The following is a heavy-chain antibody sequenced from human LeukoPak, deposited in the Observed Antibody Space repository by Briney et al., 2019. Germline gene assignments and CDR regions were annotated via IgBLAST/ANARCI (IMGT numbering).Heavy chain of an antibody. J-gene: IGHJ4*02. Sequence: GGSLRLSCVGSGFTFRGHAMSWVRQAPEKGLEFISGIYEIGGTTYYADSVKGRFSISRDNSKNTLYLQMDSLRGEDTAVYYCAKDFRIGYSAHFDYWGQGALVTVSS. CDR2: IYEIGGTT. V-gene: IGHV3-23*01. D-gene: IGHD2-21*01. CDR3: AKDFRIGYSAHFDY. CDR1: GFTFRGHA.